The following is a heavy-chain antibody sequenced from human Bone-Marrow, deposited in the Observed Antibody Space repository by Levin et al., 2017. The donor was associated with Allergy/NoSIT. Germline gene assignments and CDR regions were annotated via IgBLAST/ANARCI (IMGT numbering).Heavy chain of an antibody. CDR2: VKPKTGDT. CDR1: GFTFTGHY. V-gene: IGHV1-2*02. Sequence: ASVKVSCKASGFTFTGHYIHWVRQAPGQGLERMGWVKPKTGDTNYAQKFQGRVSMTRDMSISTAYMELSRLKSDDTAVYYCARDLRGGYSPFDSWGQGTLVTVSS. CDR3: ARDLRGGYSPFDS. J-gene: IGHJ4*02. D-gene: IGHD1-26*01.